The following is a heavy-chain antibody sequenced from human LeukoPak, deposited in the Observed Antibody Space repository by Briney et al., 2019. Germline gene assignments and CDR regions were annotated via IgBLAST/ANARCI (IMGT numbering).Heavy chain of an antibody. CDR2: IYYSGST. V-gene: IGHV4-39*01. D-gene: IGHD3-10*01. CDR3: ARHPMSPYGLVMDV. J-gene: IGHJ6*03. Sequence: SETLSLTCTVSGGSISSSSYYWGWIRQPPGKGLEWIGSIYYSGSTYYNPSLKSRVTISVDTSKNQFSLKLGSVTAADTAVYYCARHPMSPYGLVMDVWGKGTTVTVSS. CDR1: GGSISSSSYY.